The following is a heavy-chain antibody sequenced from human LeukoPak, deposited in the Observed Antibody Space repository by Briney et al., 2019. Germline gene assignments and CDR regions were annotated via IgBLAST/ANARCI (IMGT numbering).Heavy chain of an antibody. Sequence: SETLSLTCAVYIDFFTNYYWNWIRQPPGKGLEWIGEIKHSRSTNYNPPRKSRVTISVDTSKNQFSLRLSSVTAAATAVYSCARRGPPRTMLRGVKSGWFDPWGQGTLVTVSS. CDR2: IKHSRST. J-gene: IGHJ5*02. D-gene: IGHD3-10*01. CDR1: IDFFTNYY. V-gene: IGHV4-34*01. CDR3: ARRGPPRTMLRGVKSGWFDP.